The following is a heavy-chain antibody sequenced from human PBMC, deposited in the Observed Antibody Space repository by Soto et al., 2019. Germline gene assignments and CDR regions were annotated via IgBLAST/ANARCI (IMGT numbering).Heavy chain of an antibody. D-gene: IGHD3-10*01. CDR2: IWYDGRNK. V-gene: IGHV3-33*01. CDR1: VFTFSSNG. Sequence: GGSLRLSCAASVFTFSSNGMHWVRQAPGKGLEWVAVIWYDGRNKYYVDSVKGRFTISRDNSKNTLYLQMNSLRAEDTAVYYCARDRGFSNYGLDYWGQGTLVTVSS. CDR3: ARDRGFSNYGLDY. J-gene: IGHJ4*02.